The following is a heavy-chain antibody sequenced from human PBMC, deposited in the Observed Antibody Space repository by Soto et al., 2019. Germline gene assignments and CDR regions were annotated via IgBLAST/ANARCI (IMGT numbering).Heavy chain of an antibody. CDR1: GYTFSMSG. Sequence: QVQLVQSGAEVKKPGASVKVSCKSSGYTFSMSGISWVRQAPGQGLEWMGWISGYNGNTNYEQKFQDRVTMTTDRSTTTAYMELRSLRSDDTAVYYCAREGPRPYYYYGMDVWGQGTTVTVSS. V-gene: IGHV1-18*01. CDR2: ISGYNGNT. CDR3: AREGPRPYYYYGMDV. J-gene: IGHJ6*02.